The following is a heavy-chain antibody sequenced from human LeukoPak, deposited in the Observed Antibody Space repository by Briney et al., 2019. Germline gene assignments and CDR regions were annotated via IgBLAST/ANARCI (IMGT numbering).Heavy chain of an antibody. CDR2: INHSGST. CDR3: ARDLMLDY. V-gene: IGHV4-34*01. CDR1: GGSFSGYH. Sequence: SETLSLTCAVYGGSFSGYHWSWIRQPPGKGLEWIGEINHSGSTYYNPSLKSPVTISVDRSKNQFSLKLSSVTAADTAVYYCARDLMLDYWGQGTLVTVSS. J-gene: IGHJ4*02.